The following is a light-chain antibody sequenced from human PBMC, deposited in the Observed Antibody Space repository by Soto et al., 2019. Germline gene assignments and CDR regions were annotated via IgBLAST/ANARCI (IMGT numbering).Light chain of an antibody. CDR2: DAS. CDR3: QQYKSYWT. V-gene: IGKV1-5*01. J-gene: IGKJ1*01. CDR1: QRISTW. Sequence: DIQMTQSPSTLSASLGEGVTITCRASQRISTWLAWYQPKPGKAPKLLTSDASSLETGVPSRFSGSGSGTEFTLTINSVQPDDFATYYCQQYKSYWTFGQGTKVDIK.